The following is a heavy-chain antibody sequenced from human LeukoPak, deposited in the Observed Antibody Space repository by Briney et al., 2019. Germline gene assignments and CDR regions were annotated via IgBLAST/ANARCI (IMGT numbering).Heavy chain of an antibody. CDR1: GFSLSGYW. CDR2: LHADGNEK. Sequence: PGGSLRLSCAAYGFSLSGYWMSWVRQAPGKGLEWVARLHADGNEKYFVHSVKGRFTVSRDNAKNSLYLQTNSLRVEDTAVYYCARGGSLWWGPQAEYFQHWGQGTLVTVSS. J-gene: IGHJ1*01. V-gene: IGHV3-7*01. CDR3: ARGGSLWWGPQAEYFQH. D-gene: IGHD2-21*02.